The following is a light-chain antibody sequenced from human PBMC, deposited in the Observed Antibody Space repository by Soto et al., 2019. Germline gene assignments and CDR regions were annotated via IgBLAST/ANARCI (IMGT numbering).Light chain of an antibody. Sequence: QSALTQPASVSGSPGQSITISCTGANIDIGSYNYVSWYQQHPGKAPKLLIYDVTKWPSGVSNRFSGSKSGNTASLTISGLQAEDEADYYFSSYTSASTLVFGGGTKLAVL. CDR2: DVT. CDR1: NIDIGSYNY. CDR3: SSYTSASTLV. V-gene: IGLV2-14*01. J-gene: IGLJ2*01.